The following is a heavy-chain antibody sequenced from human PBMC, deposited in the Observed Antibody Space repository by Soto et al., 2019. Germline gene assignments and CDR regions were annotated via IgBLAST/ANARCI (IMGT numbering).Heavy chain of an antibody. D-gene: IGHD3-16*01. Sequence: PSETLSLTCAVSGGSISSSNWWSWVRQPPGKGLEWIGEIYHSGSTNYNPSLKSRVTISVDKSKNQFSLKLSSVTAADTAVYYCARSVWGWLLYDYYYYGMDVWGQGTTVT. J-gene: IGHJ6*02. CDR2: IYHSGST. V-gene: IGHV4-4*02. CDR1: GGSISSSNW. CDR3: ARSVWGWLLYDYYYYGMDV.